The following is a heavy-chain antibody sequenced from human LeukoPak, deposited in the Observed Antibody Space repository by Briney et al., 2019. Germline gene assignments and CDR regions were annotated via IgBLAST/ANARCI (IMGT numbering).Heavy chain of an antibody. CDR1: GGTFSSYA. CDR3: ARPQEEDGYNYNWAFDY. CDR2: MNPNSGNT. Sequence: GSSVKVSCKASGGTFSSYAISWVRQAPGQGLEWMGWMNPNSGNTGYAQKFQGRVTMTRNTSISTAYMELSSLRSDDTAVYYCARPQEEDGYNYNWAFDYWGQGTLVTVSS. D-gene: IGHD5-24*01. V-gene: IGHV1-8*02. J-gene: IGHJ4*02.